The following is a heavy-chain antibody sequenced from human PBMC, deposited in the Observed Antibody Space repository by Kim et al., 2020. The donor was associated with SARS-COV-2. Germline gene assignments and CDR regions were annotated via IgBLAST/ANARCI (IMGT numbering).Heavy chain of an antibody. Sequence: GGSLRLSCAASGFTFSSYAMSWVRQAPGKGLEWVSAISGSGGSTYYADSVKGRFTISRDNSKNTLYLQMNSLRAEDTAVYYCAKDDRRWFGELLYFDYWGQGTLVTVSS. CDR1: GFTFSSYA. V-gene: IGHV3-23*01. J-gene: IGHJ4*02. CDR3: AKDDRRWFGELLYFDY. CDR2: ISGSGGST. D-gene: IGHD3-10*01.